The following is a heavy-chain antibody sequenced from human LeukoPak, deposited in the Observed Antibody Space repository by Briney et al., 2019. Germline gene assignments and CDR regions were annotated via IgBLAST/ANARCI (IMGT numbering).Heavy chain of an antibody. Sequence: GGSLRLSCAASGFTFDDYAMHWVRQAPGKGLERVSGISWNSGSIGYADSVKGRFTISRDNAKNSLYLQMNSLRAEDTALYYCAKDIGLYYYDSSGPFDYWGQGTLVTVSS. CDR1: GFTFDDYA. CDR2: ISWNSGSI. V-gene: IGHV3-9*01. CDR3: AKDIGLYYYDSSGPFDY. D-gene: IGHD3-22*01. J-gene: IGHJ4*02.